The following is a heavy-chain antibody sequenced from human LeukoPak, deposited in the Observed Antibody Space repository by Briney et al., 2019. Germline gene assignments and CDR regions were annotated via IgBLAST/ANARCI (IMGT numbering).Heavy chain of an antibody. CDR3: AREHMVRGVSY. Sequence: SETLSLTCTVSGGSISSGGYYWSWIRQHPGKGLEWIGYIYYSGSTYYNPSLKSRVTISVDTSKNQFSLKLSSVTAADTAVYYCAREHMVRGVSYWGQGTLVTVSS. CDR2: IYYSGST. J-gene: IGHJ4*02. CDR1: GGSISSGGYY. V-gene: IGHV4-31*03. D-gene: IGHD3-10*01.